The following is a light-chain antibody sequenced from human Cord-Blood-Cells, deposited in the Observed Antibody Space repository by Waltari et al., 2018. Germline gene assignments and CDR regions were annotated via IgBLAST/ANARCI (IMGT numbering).Light chain of an antibody. CDR2: DVS. CDR3: SSYTSSSTYVV. Sequence: QSALTQPASVSGSPGQSITISCPGTSSDVGGYNYVSWYQQHPGKAPKLMIYDVSKRPSGVSNHFSGSKSGNTASLTISGLQAEDEADYYCSSYTSSSTYVVFGGGTKLTVL. J-gene: IGLJ2*01. V-gene: IGLV2-14*01. CDR1: SSDVGGYNY.